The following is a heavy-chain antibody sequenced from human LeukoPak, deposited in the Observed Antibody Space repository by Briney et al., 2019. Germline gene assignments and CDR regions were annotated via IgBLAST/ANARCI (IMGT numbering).Heavy chain of an antibody. Sequence: GGSLRLSCAASGFTFSNYNMNWVRQAPGKGLEWVSYISSSSRTIYYADSVRGRFSISRDNAKNSLYLQMNSLRAEDTAVYHCARDIEEFSYWGQGTLVTVSS. CDR2: ISSSSRTI. CDR3: ARDIEEFSY. J-gene: IGHJ4*02. V-gene: IGHV3-48*01. CDR1: GFTFSNYN. D-gene: IGHD3-10*01.